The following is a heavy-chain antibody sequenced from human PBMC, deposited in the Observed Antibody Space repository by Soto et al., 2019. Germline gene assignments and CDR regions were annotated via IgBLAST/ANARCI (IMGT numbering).Heavy chain of an antibody. J-gene: IGHJ4*02. V-gene: IGHV4-34*01. CDR2: INHSGST. CDR1: GGSFSGYY. D-gene: IGHD6-6*01. Sequence: SETLSLTCAVYGGSFSGYYWSWIRQPPGKGLEWIGEINHSGSTNYNPSLKSRVTISVDTSKNQFSLKLSSVTAADTAVYYCARETSSSHYFDYWGQGTLVTVSS. CDR3: ARETSSSHYFDY.